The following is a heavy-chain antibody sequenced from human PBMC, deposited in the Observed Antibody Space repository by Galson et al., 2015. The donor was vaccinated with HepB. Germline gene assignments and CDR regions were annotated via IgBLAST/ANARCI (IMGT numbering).Heavy chain of an antibody. Sequence: SLRLSCAASGFTVSSNYMSWVRQAPGKGLEWVSVIYSGGSTYYADSVKGRFTISRDNSKNTLYLQMNSLRAEDTAVYYCARVGPLGEGAFDIWGHGTMVTVSS. CDR1: GFTVSSNY. CDR2: IYSGGST. J-gene: IGHJ3*02. D-gene: IGHD3-16*01. V-gene: IGHV3-66*02. CDR3: ARVGPLGEGAFDI.